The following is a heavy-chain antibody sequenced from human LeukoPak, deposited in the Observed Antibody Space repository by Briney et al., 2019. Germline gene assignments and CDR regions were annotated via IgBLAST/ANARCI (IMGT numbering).Heavy chain of an antibody. D-gene: IGHD6-25*01. CDR1: GGSISNYS. J-gene: IGHJ3*02. Sequence: SETLSLTCTVSGGSISNYSWSWIRQPPGKGLECIGYLYYSGSTNYNPSLKSRVTISVDTSKNQFSLKLGSVTAADTAVYYCARSAIDAFDIWGQGTMVTVSS. V-gene: IGHV4-59*08. CDR2: LYYSGST. CDR3: ARSAIDAFDI.